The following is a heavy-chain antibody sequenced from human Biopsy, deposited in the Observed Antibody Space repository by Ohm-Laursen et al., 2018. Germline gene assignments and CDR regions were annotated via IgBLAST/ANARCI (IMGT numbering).Heavy chain of an antibody. J-gene: IGHJ2*01. Sequence: TLSLTWTVSGGSIGGGEYYWNWIRQPPGKGLEWIGLISYSGTTFYNPSLESLLTISIDTSKNHFSLNLRSVTAADTAVYYCARGVPHYDGSGFPLAGYWYFDLWGRGTLVTVSS. V-gene: IGHV4-31*01. D-gene: IGHD3-22*01. CDR1: GGSIGGGEYY. CDR2: ISYSGTT. CDR3: ARGVPHYDGSGFPLAGYWYFDL.